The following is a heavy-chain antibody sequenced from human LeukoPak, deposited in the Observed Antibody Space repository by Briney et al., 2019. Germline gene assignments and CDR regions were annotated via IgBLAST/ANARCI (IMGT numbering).Heavy chain of an antibody. CDR3: AKWGDYDVLTGYYVSDY. J-gene: IGHJ4*02. CDR2: ISGSGGST. V-gene: IGHV3-23*01. Sequence: GGSLRLSCAASGFTFSSYAMSWVRQAPGKGLEWVSAISGSGGSTYYADSVKGRFTISRDNSKNTVFLQMNSLRAEDTAVYYCAKWGDYDVLTGYYVSDYWGQGALVTVSS. CDR1: GFTFSSYA. D-gene: IGHD3-9*01.